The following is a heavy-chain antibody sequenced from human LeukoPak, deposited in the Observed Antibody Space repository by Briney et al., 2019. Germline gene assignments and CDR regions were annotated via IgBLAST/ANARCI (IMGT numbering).Heavy chain of an antibody. CDR2: MWYDGSNK. D-gene: IGHD3-9*01. V-gene: IGHV3-33*01. Sequence: GGSLRLSCAASGFTFNSYGMHWVRQAPGKGLEWVAVMWYDGSNKYYADSVKGRFTISRDKSKNTLYLKMNSLRAEDTAVYHCARSRDILRYKYAMDVWGQGTTVTVSS. J-gene: IGHJ6*02. CDR3: ARSRDILRYKYAMDV. CDR1: GFTFNSYG.